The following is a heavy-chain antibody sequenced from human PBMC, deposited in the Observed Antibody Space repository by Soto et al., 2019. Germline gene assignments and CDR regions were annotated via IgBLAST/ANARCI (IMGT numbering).Heavy chain of an antibody. Sequence: ESGPTLVNPTQTLTLTCTFSGFSFSTSGVGVGWIRQPPGKALEWLALIYWDEDKRYSPSLKSRLTITKDTSKNQVVLTMTNMDPVDTATYYCALVRQYYYDSSGHYQGYYFDYWGQGTLVTVSS. D-gene: IGHD3-22*01. CDR3: ALVRQYYYDSSGHYQGYYFDY. CDR1: GFSFSTSGVG. CDR2: IYWDEDK. V-gene: IGHV2-5*02. J-gene: IGHJ4*02.